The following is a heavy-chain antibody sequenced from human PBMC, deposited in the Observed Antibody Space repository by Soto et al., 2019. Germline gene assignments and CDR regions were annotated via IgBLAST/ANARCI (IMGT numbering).Heavy chain of an antibody. Sequence: ASETLSLTCSVSGGSISSYYWSLIRQPLGKGLEWIGYIYYSGSTNYNPSLKSRVTISVDTSKNQFSLKLSSVTAADTAVYYCARHAGYCSGGSCYGYNWFDPWGQGTLVTVSS. CDR2: IYYSGST. D-gene: IGHD2-15*01. CDR1: GGSISSYY. V-gene: IGHV4-59*08. CDR3: ARHAGYCSGGSCYGYNWFDP. J-gene: IGHJ5*02.